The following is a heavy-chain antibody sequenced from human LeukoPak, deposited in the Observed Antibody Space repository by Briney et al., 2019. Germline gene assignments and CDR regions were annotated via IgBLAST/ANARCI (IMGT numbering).Heavy chain of an antibody. CDR3: ARAGTAVAGTRFDY. V-gene: IGHV4-59*12. Sequence: PSETLSLTCTVSGGSISSYYWSWIRQPPGKGLEWIGYIYYSGSTNYNPSLKSRVTISVDTSKNQFSLKLSSVTAADTAVYYCARAGTAVAGTRFDYWGQGTLVTVSS. CDR2: IYYSGST. CDR1: GGSISSYY. J-gene: IGHJ4*02. D-gene: IGHD6-19*01.